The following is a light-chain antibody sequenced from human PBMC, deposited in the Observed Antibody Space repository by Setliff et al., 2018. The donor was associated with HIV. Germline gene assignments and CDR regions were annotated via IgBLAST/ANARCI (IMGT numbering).Light chain of an antibody. V-gene: IGLV7-43*01. CDR2: GAS. CDR1: TGAVTSTHN. CDR3: LLYYGCAPPWV. Sequence: QAVVTQEPSLTVSPGGTVTLTCASTTGAVTSTHNPYWFQQKPGQAPRTLIYGASNKHSWTPARFSGSLLGDKAALTLSGVQPGDEAEYYCLLYYGCAPPWVFGGGTTVTVL. J-gene: IGLJ3*02.